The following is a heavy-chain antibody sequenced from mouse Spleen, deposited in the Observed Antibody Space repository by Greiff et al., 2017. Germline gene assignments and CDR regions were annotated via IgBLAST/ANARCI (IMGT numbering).Heavy chain of an antibody. CDR2: IWGGGST. D-gene: IGHD2-13*01. CDR1: GFSLTSYG. V-gene: IGHV2-9*01. Sequence: VKLVESGPGLVAPSQSLSITCTVSGFSLTSYGVDWVRQPPGKGLEWLGVIWGGGSTNYNSALMSRLSISKDNSKSQVFLKMNSLQTDDTAMYYCAKRSHGDRYYYAMDYWGQGTSVTVSS. J-gene: IGHJ4*01. CDR3: AKRSHGDRYYYAMDY.